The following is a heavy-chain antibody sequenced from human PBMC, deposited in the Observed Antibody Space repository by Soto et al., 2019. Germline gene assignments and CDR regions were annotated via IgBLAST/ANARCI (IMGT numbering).Heavy chain of an antibody. CDR3: AKEIAAADPVSYYYYGMDV. Sequence: QVQLVESGGGVVQPGRSLRLSCAASGFTFSSYGMHWVRQAPGKGLEWVAVISYDGSNKYYADSVKGRFTISRDNSKNTLYLQMNSLRAEDTAVYYCAKEIAAADPVSYYYYGMDVWGQGTTVTVSS. V-gene: IGHV3-30*18. J-gene: IGHJ6*02. CDR2: ISYDGSNK. D-gene: IGHD6-13*01. CDR1: GFTFSSYG.